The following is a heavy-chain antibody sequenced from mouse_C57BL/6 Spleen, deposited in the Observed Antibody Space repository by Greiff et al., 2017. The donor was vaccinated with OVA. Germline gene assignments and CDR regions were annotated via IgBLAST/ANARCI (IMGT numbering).Heavy chain of an antibody. V-gene: IGHV5-4*01. Sequence: EVKVVESGGGLVKPGGSLKLSCAASGFTFSSYAMSWVRQTPEKRLEWVATISDGGSYTYYPDNVKGRFTISRDNAKNNLYLQMSHLKSEDTAMYYCARDHYGSSYFFDYWGQGTTLTVSS. D-gene: IGHD1-1*01. J-gene: IGHJ2*01. CDR3: ARDHYGSSYFFDY. CDR1: GFTFSSYA. CDR2: ISDGGSYT.